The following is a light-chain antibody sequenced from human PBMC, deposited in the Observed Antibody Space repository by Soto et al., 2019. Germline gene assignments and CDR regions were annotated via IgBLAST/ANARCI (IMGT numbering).Light chain of an antibody. CDR1: QSISDW. J-gene: IGKJ2*01. Sequence: DIQMTQPPSTLSASVGDRVTITCRASQSISDWLAWYEQIPGRAPKLLIYDGSTLQSGVPSRFSGSGSGTEFILTIGSLQPDDSATYYCQEYKSATFGQGTKLRIK. CDR3: QEYKSAT. V-gene: IGKV1-5*01. CDR2: DGS.